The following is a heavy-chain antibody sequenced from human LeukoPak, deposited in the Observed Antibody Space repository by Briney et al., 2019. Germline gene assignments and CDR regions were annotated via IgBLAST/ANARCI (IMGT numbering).Heavy chain of an antibody. CDR3: ARDRGGYFDY. D-gene: IGHD3-16*01. Sequence: GGSLRLSCAASGFTFSSYGMHWVRQAPGKGPEWVAVIWYDGSNKYYADSVKGRFTISRDNSKNTLYLQMNSLRAEDTAVYYCARDRGGYFDYWGQGTLVTVSS. CDR1: GFTFSSYG. V-gene: IGHV3-33*01. CDR2: IWYDGSNK. J-gene: IGHJ4*02.